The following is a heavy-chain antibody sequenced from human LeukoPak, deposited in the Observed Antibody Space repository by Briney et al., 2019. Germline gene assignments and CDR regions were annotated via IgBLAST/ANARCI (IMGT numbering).Heavy chain of an antibody. J-gene: IGHJ6*04. CDR1: GGTFSSYA. CDR2: IIPIFGTA. V-gene: IGHV1-69*05. D-gene: IGHD3-3*01. Sequence: GSSVKVSCKASGGTFSSYAISWVRQAPGQGLEWMGGIIPIFGTANYAQKFQGRVTITTDESTSTAYMELSSLRSEDTAVYYCAIKKDTISGGPSGRYMDVWGKGTTVTVSS. CDR3: AIKKDTISGGPSGRYMDV.